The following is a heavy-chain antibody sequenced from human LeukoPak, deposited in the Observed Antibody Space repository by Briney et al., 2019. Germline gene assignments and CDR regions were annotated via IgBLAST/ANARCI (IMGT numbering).Heavy chain of an antibody. CDR3: ARVPVAGTYYFDY. V-gene: IGHV4-59*01. CDR1: GGSISSYY. J-gene: IGHJ4*02. CDR2: IYYSGST. D-gene: IGHD6-19*01. Sequence: SETLSLTCTVSGGSISSYYWSWIRQPPGKGLEWIGYIYYSGSTNYNPSLKSRVTISVDTSKNHFSLKLSSVTAADTAVYSCARVPVAGTYYFDYWGQGSLVTVSS.